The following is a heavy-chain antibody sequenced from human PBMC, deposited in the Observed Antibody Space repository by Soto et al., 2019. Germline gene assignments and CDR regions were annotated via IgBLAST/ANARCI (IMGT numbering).Heavy chain of an antibody. D-gene: IGHD2-15*01. V-gene: IGHV4-39*01. CDR1: GGSISSSSYY. CDR2: IYYSGST. CDR3: ARSGRYCSGGSCYPRNFVY. J-gene: IGHJ4*02. Sequence: QLQLQESGPGLVKPSETLSLTCTVSGGSISSSSYYWGWIRQPPGKGLEWIGSIYYSGSTYYNPSLKIRVTISVDTSKNQFSLKLSSVTAADTAVYYCARSGRYCSGGSCYPRNFVYWGQGTLVTVSS.